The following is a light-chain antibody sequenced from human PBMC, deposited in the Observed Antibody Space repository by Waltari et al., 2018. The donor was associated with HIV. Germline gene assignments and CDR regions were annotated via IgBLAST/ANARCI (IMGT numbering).Light chain of an antibody. CDR3: QSYDSSLSVNWV. V-gene: IGLV1-40*01. J-gene: IGLJ3*02. Sequence: QSVLTQPPSVSGAPGQRVTISCTGITSNIGAGYDVHWYQHLPGTAPKLLIYGNHNPPPGVPDRFSGSRSGDSSFSAIPGLQAEDEAVDYCQSYDSSLSVNWVFGGGTKLTVL. CDR1: TSNIGAGYD. CDR2: GNH.